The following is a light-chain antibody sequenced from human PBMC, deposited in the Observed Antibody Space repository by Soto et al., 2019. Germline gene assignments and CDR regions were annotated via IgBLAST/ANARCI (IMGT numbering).Light chain of an antibody. J-gene: IGKJ4*01. CDR1: QSISIY. Sequence: DIQMTQSPSSLSSSVGDRVTIAXRASQSISIYLNWYQQKAGXAPKXXXDDXSSLQSGVPSRLSGSGSGTDFTLTISSLQPEDFATYYCQQSYSTPRTFGGGTKVDIK. CDR2: DXS. V-gene: IGKV1-39*01. CDR3: QQSYSTPRT.